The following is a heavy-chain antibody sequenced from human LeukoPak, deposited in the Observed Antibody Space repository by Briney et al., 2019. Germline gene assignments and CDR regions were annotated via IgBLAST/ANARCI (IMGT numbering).Heavy chain of an antibody. J-gene: IGHJ4*02. V-gene: IGHV3-74*01. CDR1: GFTFSSYW. D-gene: IGHD6-13*01. Sequence: GGSLRLSCAASGFTFSSYWMHWVRQVPGKGLVWVSRTNTDGSSTTYADSVKGRFTISRDNAKNTLYLQMNSLRAEDTAVYYCARGSWSAADTNIDYWGQGTLVTVSS. CDR2: TNTDGSST. CDR3: ARGSWSAADTNIDY.